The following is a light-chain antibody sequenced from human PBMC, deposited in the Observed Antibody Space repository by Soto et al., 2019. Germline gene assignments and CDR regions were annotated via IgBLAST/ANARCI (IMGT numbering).Light chain of an antibody. CDR2: DAS. CDR3: QQYGSSPIT. V-gene: IGKV3D-20*01. CDR1: QSFSSSY. Sequence: EIMFTQSPATLSLCPGERATLSCGASQSFSSSYLAWYQQKPGLAPRLLIYDASSRATGIPDRFSGSGSGTDFTLTISRLEPEDFAVYYCQQYGSSPITFGQGTRLEIK. J-gene: IGKJ5*01.